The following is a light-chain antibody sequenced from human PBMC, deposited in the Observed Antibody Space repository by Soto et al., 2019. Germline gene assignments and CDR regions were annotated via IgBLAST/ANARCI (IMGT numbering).Light chain of an antibody. CDR1: QSISTW. V-gene: IGKV1-5*01. CDR3: QHYYNYPWT. J-gene: IGKJ1*01. CDR2: DAS. Sequence: DIQMTQSPSSLSASVGDRVSITCRASQSISTWLVWYQQQPGGAPRLLIYDASSLQSGVPSRFSGNGSGTEFTLTISSLQPDDFSSYYCQHYYNYPWTFGQGTKV.